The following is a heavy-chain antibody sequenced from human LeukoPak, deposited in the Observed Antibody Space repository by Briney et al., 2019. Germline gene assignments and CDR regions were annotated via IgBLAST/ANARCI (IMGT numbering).Heavy chain of an antibody. V-gene: IGHV3-7*03. Sequence: PGGSLRLSCAASGFSLSRYWMSWVRQAPGKGREWVANIGKDGSGNHYVDSVKGRFTISRDNAKNSLYLQMNSLRAEDTAVYYCASGSGSYRTPYYYMDVWGTGTTVTVSS. CDR1: GFSLSRYW. J-gene: IGHJ6*03. CDR2: IGKDGSGN. D-gene: IGHD3-10*01. CDR3: ASGSGSYRTPYYYMDV.